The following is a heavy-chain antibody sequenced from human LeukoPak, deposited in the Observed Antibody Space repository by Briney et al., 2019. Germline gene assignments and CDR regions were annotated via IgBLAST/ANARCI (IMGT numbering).Heavy chain of an antibody. J-gene: IGHJ3*02. CDR3: ATDRITMDRGVSDAFDI. V-gene: IGHV1-24*01. D-gene: IGHD3-10*01. Sequence: ASVKVSCKVSGYTLTELSMHWVRQAPGKGLEWMGGFDPEDGETIYAQKFQGRVTMTEDTSTDTAYMELSSLRSEDTAVYYCATDRITMDRGVSDAFDIWGQGTMVTVSS. CDR1: GYTLTELS. CDR2: FDPEDGET.